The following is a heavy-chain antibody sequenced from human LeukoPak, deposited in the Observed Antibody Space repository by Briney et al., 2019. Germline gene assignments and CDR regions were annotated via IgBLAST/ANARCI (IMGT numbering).Heavy chain of an antibody. CDR2: INPNSGGT. V-gene: IGHV1-2*02. D-gene: IGHD2-2*01. J-gene: IGHJ5*02. CDR3: ARRDLGYCSSTSCYARLSSRFDP. CDR1: GYTFTGYY. Sequence: AASVKVSCKASGYTFTGYYMHWVRQAPGQGLEWMGWINPNSGGTNYAQKFQGRVTMTRDTSISTAYMELSRLRSDDTAVYYCARRDLGYCSSTSCYARLSSRFDPWGQGTLVTVSS.